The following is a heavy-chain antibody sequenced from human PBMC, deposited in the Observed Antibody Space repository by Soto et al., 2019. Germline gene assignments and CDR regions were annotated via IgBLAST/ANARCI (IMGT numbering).Heavy chain of an antibody. V-gene: IGHV3-48*02. Sequence: EVQLVDSGGGLVQPGGSLRLSCAASGFTFSSYTMNWVRQAPGKGLEWISYISSSSRTIYYADSVMGRFTISRDNAQNSLYLQMTSLRDEDTAVYYCARVPTRALDYWGQGTLVTVSS. J-gene: IGHJ4*02. CDR1: GFTFSSYT. CDR3: ARVPTRALDY. D-gene: IGHD1-26*01. CDR2: ISSSSRTI.